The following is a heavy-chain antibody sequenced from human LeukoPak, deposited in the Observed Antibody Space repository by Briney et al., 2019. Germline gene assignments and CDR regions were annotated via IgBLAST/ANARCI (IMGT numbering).Heavy chain of an antibody. Sequence: SSETLSLTCTVSGGSISSGDYYWSWTRQPPGKGLEWIGYIYYSGSTYYNPSLKSRVTISVDTSKNQFSLKLSSVTAADTAVYYCARVGLDCSSTSCYLNWFDPWGQGTLVTVSS. CDR1: GGSISSGDYY. CDR3: ARVGLDCSSTSCYLNWFDP. V-gene: IGHV4-30-4*08. D-gene: IGHD2-2*01. CDR2: IYYSGST. J-gene: IGHJ5*02.